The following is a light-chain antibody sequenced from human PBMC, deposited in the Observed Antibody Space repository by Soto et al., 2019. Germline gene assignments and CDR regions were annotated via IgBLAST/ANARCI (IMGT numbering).Light chain of an antibody. CDR2: DVS. Sequence: QSALTQPRSVSGSPGQSVTISCTGTSSDVGGYNYVSWYQQHPGKAPKLMIYDVSKRPSGVPDRFSGSKSGNTASLTISGLQAEDEADYYFCSYAGSYNVVFGGGTQLTVL. CDR1: SSDVGGYNY. J-gene: IGLJ2*01. V-gene: IGLV2-11*01. CDR3: CSYAGSYNVV.